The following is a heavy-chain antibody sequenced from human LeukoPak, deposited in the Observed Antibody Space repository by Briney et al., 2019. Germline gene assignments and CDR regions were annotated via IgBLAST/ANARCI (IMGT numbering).Heavy chain of an antibody. J-gene: IGHJ4*02. D-gene: IGHD1-26*01. CDR2: ISYDGSNK. Sequence: GGSLRLSCAASGFTFSSYAMHWVRQAPGKGLEWVAVISYDGSNKYYADSVKGRFTISRDNSKNTLYLQMNSLRAEDTAVYYCAKVFPSGSYLFDYWGQGTLVTVSS. CDR3: AKVFPSGSYLFDY. CDR1: GFTFSSYA. V-gene: IGHV3-30*04.